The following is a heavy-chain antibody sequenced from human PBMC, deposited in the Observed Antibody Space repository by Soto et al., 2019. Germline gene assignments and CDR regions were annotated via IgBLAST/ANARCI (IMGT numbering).Heavy chain of an antibody. CDR3: ARVYPGPGYMDV. Sequence: EVQLVESGGGLVKPGGSLRLSCAASGFTFSSYSMNWVRQAPGKGLEWVSSISSSSSYIYYADSVKGRFTIARDKAKNALYLQMNSLRAEDTAVYYSARVYPGPGYMDVWGKGTTVTVSS. V-gene: IGHV3-21*01. J-gene: IGHJ6*03. CDR2: ISSSSSYI. CDR1: GFTFSSYS. D-gene: IGHD2-2*01.